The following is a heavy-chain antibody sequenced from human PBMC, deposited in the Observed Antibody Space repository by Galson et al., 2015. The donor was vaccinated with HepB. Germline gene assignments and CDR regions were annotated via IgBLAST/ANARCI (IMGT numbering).Heavy chain of an antibody. V-gene: IGHV5-10-1*01. CDR1: GYSFTSYW. Sequence: QSGAEVKKPGESLKISCKGSGYSFTSYWISWVRQMPGKGLEWMGRIGPSDSYTNYSPSFQGHVTISADKSISTAYLQWSSLRASDTAIYYCARQGSSSFYYAMDVWGQGTTVTVFS. J-gene: IGHJ6*02. CDR3: ARQGSSSFYYAMDV. D-gene: IGHD6-6*01. CDR2: IGPSDSYT.